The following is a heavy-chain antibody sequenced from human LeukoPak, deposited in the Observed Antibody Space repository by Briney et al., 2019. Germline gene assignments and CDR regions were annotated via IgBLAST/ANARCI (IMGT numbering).Heavy chain of an antibody. CDR1: GNTFMSYG. CDR3: AGGITGGDY. Sequence: ASVKVSCKASGNTFMSYGISWVRQAPGQGLEWMGWINPNGGGTNYAQKFQGRVTVTRDTSINTAYMELSSLRSDDTALYYCAGGITGGDYWGQGTLVTVSS. D-gene: IGHD1-14*01. J-gene: IGHJ4*02. CDR2: INPNGGGT. V-gene: IGHV1-2*02.